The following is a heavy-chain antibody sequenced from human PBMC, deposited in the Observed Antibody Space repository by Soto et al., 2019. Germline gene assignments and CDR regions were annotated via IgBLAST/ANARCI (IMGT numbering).Heavy chain of an antibody. V-gene: IGHV3-23*01. CDR3: AKFLMVRGVITWFDP. Sequence: GGSLRLSCAASGFTLSSYAMSWVRQAPGKGLEWVSAISGSGGSTYYADSVKGRFTISRDNSKNTLYLQMNSLRAEDTAVYYCAKFLMVRGVITWFDPWGQGTLVTVSS. CDR2: ISGSGGST. CDR1: GFTLSSYA. D-gene: IGHD3-10*01. J-gene: IGHJ5*02.